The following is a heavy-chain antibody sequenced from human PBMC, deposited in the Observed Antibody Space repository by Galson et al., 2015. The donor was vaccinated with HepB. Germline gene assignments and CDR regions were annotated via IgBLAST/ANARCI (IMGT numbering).Heavy chain of an antibody. V-gene: IGHV3-23*01. CDR3: ATDHTQGGSSWIHYAFDI. Sequence: SLRLSCAASGFTFSSYAMSWVRQAPGKGLEWVSAISGSGGSTYYADSVKGRFTISRDNSKNTLYLQMNSLRAEDTAVYYCATDHTQGGSSWIHYAFDIWGQGTMVTVSS. J-gene: IGHJ3*02. D-gene: IGHD6-13*01. CDR1: GFTFSSYA. CDR2: ISGSGGST.